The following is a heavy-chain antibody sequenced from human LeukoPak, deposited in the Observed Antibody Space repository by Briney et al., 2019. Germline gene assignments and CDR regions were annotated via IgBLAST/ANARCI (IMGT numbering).Heavy chain of an antibody. J-gene: IGHJ6*02. D-gene: IGHD6-13*01. Sequence: PGGSLRLSCAASGFTFSSYAMSWVRQAPGKGLEWVSIINKSGGSTNYADSVKGRFTISRDNSENTLYLQVNSLRAEDTALYYCARDMSAAPDSGYYYYGMDVWGQGTTVTVSS. CDR1: GFTFSSYA. CDR2: INKSGGST. V-gene: IGHV3-23*01. CDR3: ARDMSAAPDSGYYYYGMDV.